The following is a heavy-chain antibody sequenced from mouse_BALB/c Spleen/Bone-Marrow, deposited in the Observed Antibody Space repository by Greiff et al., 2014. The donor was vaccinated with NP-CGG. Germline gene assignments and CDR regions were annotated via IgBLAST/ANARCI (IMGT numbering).Heavy chain of an antibody. J-gene: IGHJ2*01. CDR1: GFTFSSYG. D-gene: IGHD1-1*01. Sequence: EVHLVESGAGLVQPGGSQKLSCAASGFTFSSYGMSWVRQTPDKRLELVATINRNGGSTYYPDSVKGRFTISRDNAKNTLYLQMSSLKSEDTAMYYCARDYYGSSDNGGQGTTLTVSS. V-gene: IGHV5-6-3*01. CDR2: INRNGGST. CDR3: ARDYYGSSDN.